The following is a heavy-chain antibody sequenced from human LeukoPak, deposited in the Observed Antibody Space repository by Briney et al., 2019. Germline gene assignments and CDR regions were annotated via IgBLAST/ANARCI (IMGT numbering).Heavy chain of an antibody. CDR1: GGSISSYY. D-gene: IGHD3-22*01. CDR2: IYYSGST. V-gene: IGHV4-59*01. Sequence: ASETLSLTCTVPGGSISSYYWSWIRQPPGKGLEWIGNIYYSGSTNYNPSPKSRVTISVDTSKNQFSLKLSSVTAADTAVYYCARENGRIVAPHRAFDIWGQGTMVTVSS. J-gene: IGHJ3*02. CDR3: ARENGRIVAPHRAFDI.